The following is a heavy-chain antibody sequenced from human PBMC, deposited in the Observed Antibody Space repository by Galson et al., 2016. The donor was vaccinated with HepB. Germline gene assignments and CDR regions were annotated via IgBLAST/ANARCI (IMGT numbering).Heavy chain of an antibody. CDR2: ISYGGST. CDR1: GGSISAGGSY. D-gene: IGHD2/OR15-2a*01. V-gene: IGHV4-31*03. Sequence: TLSLTCSVSGGSISAGGSYWSWLRQFPGKGLEWLGYISYGGSTRHNPSLKSRLTLSLDTPKNQFSLKLSSVTAADTAVYYCARGNGLPNFPFDYWGQGTLVTVSS. CDR3: ARGNGLPNFPFDY. J-gene: IGHJ4*01.